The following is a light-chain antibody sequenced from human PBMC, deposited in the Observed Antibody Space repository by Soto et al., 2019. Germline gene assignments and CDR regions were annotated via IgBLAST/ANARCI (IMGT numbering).Light chain of an antibody. Sequence: DIQMTQSPSTLSASVGDRVTITCRDSQSVSSWLAWYQQKPGKAPKVLIYDASSLESGVPSRFSGSGSGTEFTLTISSLQPDDFATYYCQQYNRYWTFGQGTKV. CDR3: QQYNRYWT. J-gene: IGKJ1*01. V-gene: IGKV1-5*01. CDR2: DAS. CDR1: QSVSSW.